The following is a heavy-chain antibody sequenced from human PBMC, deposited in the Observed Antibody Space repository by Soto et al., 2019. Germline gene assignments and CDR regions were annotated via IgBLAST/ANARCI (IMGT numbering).Heavy chain of an antibody. CDR2: IYPGDSDT. J-gene: IGHJ4*02. CDR1: GYGFGSYW. Sequence: GHSLKISCKGSGYGFGSYWIAWVHQMPGKGLEWMGSIYPGDSDTTYSPSIQGQVTISADKSSTTVYLQWNTLKASDTAMYYCAKTDGYEVEYWGQGTQVTVSS. D-gene: IGHD5-18*01. V-gene: IGHV5-51*07. CDR3: AKTDGYEVEY.